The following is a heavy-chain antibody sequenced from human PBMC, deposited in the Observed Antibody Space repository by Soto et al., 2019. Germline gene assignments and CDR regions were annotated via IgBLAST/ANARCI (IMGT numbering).Heavy chain of an antibody. D-gene: IGHD6-6*01. V-gene: IGHV3-23*01. CDR3: AKSPSRAPYGMDV. Sequence: EVQLLESGGGSVQPGGSLRLSCVASGFRFSAYAMYWVRQAPGKGLVWVASVSGSVTRTYYADSVEGRFTISRDDSRNVVYLQISSLRAEDTAVYYCAKSPSRAPYGMDVWGHGTTVTVSS. J-gene: IGHJ6*02. CDR2: VSGSVTRT. CDR1: GFRFSAYA.